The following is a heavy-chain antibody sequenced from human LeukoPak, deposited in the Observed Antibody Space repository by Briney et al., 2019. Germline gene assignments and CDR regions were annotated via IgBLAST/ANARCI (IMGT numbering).Heavy chain of an antibody. CDR3: ASTTVAPGGHYYYYYMDV. V-gene: IGHV3-33*01. D-gene: IGHD4-23*01. Sequence: GRSLRLSCAASGFTFSSYGMHWVRQGPGKGLEWVAVIWYDGSNKYYADSVKGRFTISRDNSKNTLYLQMNSLRAEDTAVYYCASTTVAPGGHYYYYYMDVWGKGTTVTVSS. CDR1: GFTFSSYG. CDR2: IWYDGSNK. J-gene: IGHJ6*03.